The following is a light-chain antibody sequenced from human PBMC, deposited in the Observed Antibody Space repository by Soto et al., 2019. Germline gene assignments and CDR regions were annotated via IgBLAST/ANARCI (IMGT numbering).Light chain of an antibody. CDR3: QQRSSCPLT. CDR2: DSS. CDR1: QSVSSY. V-gene: IGKV3-11*01. J-gene: IGKJ4*01. Sequence: EIVLTQFPATLSLSPGEGATLSCRASQSVSSYLAWYQQKRGQAPRLLIYDSSNRATGIPARFSGSVSGTDFSLTISSLVPEDFAVYYCQQRSSCPLTFGGGTNVEIK.